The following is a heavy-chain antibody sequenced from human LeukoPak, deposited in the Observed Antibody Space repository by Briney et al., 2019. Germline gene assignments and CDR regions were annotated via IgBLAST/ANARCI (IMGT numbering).Heavy chain of an antibody. J-gene: IGHJ4*02. V-gene: IGHV1-3*01. Sequence: GASVKVSCKASRYTFTSYAMHWVRQAPGQRLEWMGWINAGNGNTKYSQKFQGRVTITRDTSASTAYMELSSLRSEDTAVYYCARGGLGYCTNGVCYSNYYFDYWGQGTLVTVSS. CDR3: ARGGLGYCTNGVCYSNYYFDY. CDR1: RYTFTSYA. D-gene: IGHD2-8*01. CDR2: INAGNGNT.